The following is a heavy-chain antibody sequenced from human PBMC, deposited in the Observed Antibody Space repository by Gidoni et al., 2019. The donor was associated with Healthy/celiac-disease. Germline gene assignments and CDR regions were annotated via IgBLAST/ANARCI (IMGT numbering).Heavy chain of an antibody. D-gene: IGHD1-1*01. J-gene: IGHJ4*02. CDR3: TREAGRWNDPVGGNY. V-gene: IGHV3-49*04. CDR2: IRSKAYGGTT. CDR1: GFTFGDYA. Sequence: EVQLVESGGGLVQPGRSLRLSCTASGFTFGDYAISWVRQAPGKGLEWVGFIRSKAYGGTTEYAASVKGRFTISRDDSKSIAYLQMNSLKTEDTAVYYCTREAGRWNDPVGGNYWGQGTLVTVSS.